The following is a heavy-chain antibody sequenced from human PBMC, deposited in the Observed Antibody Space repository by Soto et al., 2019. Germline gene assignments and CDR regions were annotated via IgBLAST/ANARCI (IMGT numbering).Heavy chain of an antibody. D-gene: IGHD3-3*01. J-gene: IGHJ6*02. CDR1: GGSISSGGYY. Sequence: SETLSLTCTVSGGSISSGGYYWSWIRQHPGKGLEWIGYIYYSGSTYYNPSLKSRVTISVDTSKNQFSLKLSSVTAADTAVYYCARVRAPGIFGVVIIYGMDVWGQGTTVTVSS. CDR2: IYYSGST. V-gene: IGHV4-31*03. CDR3: ARVRAPGIFGVVIIYGMDV.